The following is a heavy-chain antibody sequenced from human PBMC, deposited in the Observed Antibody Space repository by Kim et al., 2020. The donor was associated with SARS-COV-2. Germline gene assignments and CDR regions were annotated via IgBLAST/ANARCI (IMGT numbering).Heavy chain of an antibody. V-gene: IGHV3-7*01. J-gene: IGHJ3*02. CDR1: GFTFSSYW. CDR3: ARDTTYYYDTSGRRNGAFGI. D-gene: IGHD3-22*01. Sequence: GGSLRLSCVASGFTFSSYWMSWVRQAPGKGLEWVANIKQDGSEKDYVDSVKGRFTISRDNAKNALYLQMNSLRAEDTAVYYCARDTTYYYDTSGRRNGAFGIWGQGTTVTVSS. CDR2: IKQDGSEK.